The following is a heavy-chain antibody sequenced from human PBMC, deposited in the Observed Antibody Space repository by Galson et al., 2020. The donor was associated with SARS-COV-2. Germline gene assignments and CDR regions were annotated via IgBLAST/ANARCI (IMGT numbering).Heavy chain of an antibody. CDR2: ISWNSGSI. CDR3: AKDAEGRYYYYGLDV. CDR1: GFTFDDYA. V-gene: IGHV3-9*01. J-gene: IGHJ6*02. Sequence: GGSLRLSCAASGFTFDDYAMHWVRQAPGKGLEWVSGISWNSGSIGYADSVKGRFTISRDNAKNSLYLQMNSLRAEDTALYYCAKDAEGRYYYYGLDVWGQGTTVTVSS.